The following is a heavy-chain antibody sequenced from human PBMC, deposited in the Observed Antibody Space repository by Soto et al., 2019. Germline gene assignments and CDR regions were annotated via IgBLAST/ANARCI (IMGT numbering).Heavy chain of an antibody. Sequence: EVQLVESGGGLVKPGGSLRLSCAASGFTFSSYSMNWVRQAPGKGLEWVSSISSSSSYIYYADSVKGRFTISRENAKNSLDLQMNSLRAEDTAVYYCARARHSSRYQYYGMDVWGQGTTVTLSS. J-gene: IGHJ6*02. D-gene: IGHD6-19*01. CDR2: ISSSSSYI. V-gene: IGHV3-21*01. CDR1: GFTFSSYS. CDR3: ARARHSSRYQYYGMDV.